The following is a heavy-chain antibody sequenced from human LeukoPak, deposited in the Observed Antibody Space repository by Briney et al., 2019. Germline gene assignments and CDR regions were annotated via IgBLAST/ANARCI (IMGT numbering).Heavy chain of an antibody. D-gene: IGHD6-13*01. J-gene: IGHJ4*02. V-gene: IGHV4-38-2*02. CDR1: GGSISSGYY. Sequence: SETLSLTCTVSGGSISSGYYWGWIRQPPGKGLEWIGSIYHSGSTYYNPSLKSRVTISVDTSKNQFSLKLSSVTAADTAVYYCARLYSSSCSKNWGQGTLVTVSS. CDR2: IYHSGST. CDR3: ARLYSSSCSKN.